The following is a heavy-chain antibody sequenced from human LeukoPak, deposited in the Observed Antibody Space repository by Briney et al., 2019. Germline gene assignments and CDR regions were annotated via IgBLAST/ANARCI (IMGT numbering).Heavy chain of an antibody. Sequence: PGGSLRLSCAASGFTFDDYAMHWVRQAPGKGLEWVSGISWNSGSIGYADSVKGRFTISRDNAKNSLYLKMNSLRAEDTGAKDRREDSGSYTFDYWGQGTLVSVAS. CDR2: ISWNSGSI. V-gene: IGHV3-9*01. CDR3: REDSGSYTFDY. D-gene: IGHD1-26*01. CDR1: GFTFDDYA. J-gene: IGHJ4*02.